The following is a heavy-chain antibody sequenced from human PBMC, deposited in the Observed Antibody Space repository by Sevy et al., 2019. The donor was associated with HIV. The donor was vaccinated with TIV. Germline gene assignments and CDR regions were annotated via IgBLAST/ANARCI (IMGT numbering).Heavy chain of an antibody. J-gene: IGHJ6*03. V-gene: IGHV4-59*01. CDR2: IYYSGST. CDR1: GGSISSYY. Sequence: SETLSLTCTVSGGSISSYYWSWIRQPPGKGLEWIGYIYYSGSTNYNPSPKSRVTISVDTSKNQLSLKLSSVTAADTAVYYCARVTGYYYYYMDVWGKGTTVTVSS. CDR3: ARVTGYYYYYMDV. D-gene: IGHD3-9*01.